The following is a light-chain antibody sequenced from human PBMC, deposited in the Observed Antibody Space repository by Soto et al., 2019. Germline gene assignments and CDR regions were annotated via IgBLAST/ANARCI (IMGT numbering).Light chain of an antibody. Sequence: EIVVTQSPGTLSVSPGERATLFCRVSQSVSSNYLAWYQQKPGQAPRLLIYGASSRATGIPDRLSGSGSGTDFTLTISRLEPEDFAVYYCQQHGSSPPSWTFGQGTKVEIK. CDR3: QQHGSSPPSWT. V-gene: IGKV3-20*01. J-gene: IGKJ1*01. CDR1: QSVSSNY. CDR2: GAS.